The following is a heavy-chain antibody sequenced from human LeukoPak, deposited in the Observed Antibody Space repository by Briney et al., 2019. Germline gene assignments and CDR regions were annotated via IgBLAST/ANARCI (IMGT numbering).Heavy chain of an antibody. D-gene: IGHD3-10*01. V-gene: IGHV3-30-3*01. CDR3: ARGVTPLLWFGSFDY. J-gene: IGHJ4*02. CDR2: ISYDGSNK. CDR1: GFTFSSYA. Sequence: PGGSLRLSCAASGFTFSSYAMHWVRQAPGKGLEWVGVISYDGSNKYYADSVKGRFTISRDNSKNTLYLQMNSLRAEDTAVYYCARGVTPLLWFGSFDYWGQGTLVTVSS.